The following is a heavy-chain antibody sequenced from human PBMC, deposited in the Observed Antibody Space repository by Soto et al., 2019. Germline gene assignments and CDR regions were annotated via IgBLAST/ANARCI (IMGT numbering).Heavy chain of an antibody. CDR1: GFSLSTSGVG. D-gene: IGHD3-22*01. CDR3: PHRQKRDYYGNSVYYRDY. CDR2: IYWNDDT. J-gene: IGHJ4*02. V-gene: IGHV2-5*01. Sequence: QITLKESGPTLVKPTQTLTLTCTFSGFSLSTSGVGVGWIRQPPGQALEWLALIYWNDDTRYSPSRRSRLTITKDTSKNQVVLTMTNMGPVDTATYYCPHRQKRDYYGNSVYYRDYWGQGTLVPVSS.